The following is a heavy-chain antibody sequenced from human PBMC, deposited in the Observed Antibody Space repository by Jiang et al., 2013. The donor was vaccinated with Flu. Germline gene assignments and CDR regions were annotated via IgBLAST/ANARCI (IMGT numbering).Heavy chain of an antibody. CDR2: IDWDDNK. Sequence: KPTQTLTLTCTFSGFSLSTSGMCVSWIRQPPGKALEWLARIDWDDNKYYSTSLKTRLTISRDTSKNQVVLTMTNMDPVDTATYYCARMLMTTVTTGWFDPWGQGNPGHRLL. CDR1: GFSLSTSGMC. D-gene: IGHD4-17*01. J-gene: IGHJ5*02. CDR3: ARMLMTTVTTGWFDP. V-gene: IGHV2-70*11.